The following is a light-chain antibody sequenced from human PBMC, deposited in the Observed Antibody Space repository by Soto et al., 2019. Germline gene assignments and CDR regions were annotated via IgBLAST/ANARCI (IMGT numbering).Light chain of an antibody. CDR3: QPSYSTPIT. J-gene: IGKJ5*01. CDR2: AAS. Sequence: DIQMTQSPSSPSASVGDRVTITCRASQSISSYLNWYQQKPGKAPKLLIYAASSLQSGVPSRFSGSGSGTDFTLTISSLQPADFATYYCQPSYSTPITFGQGTRLEIK. CDR1: QSISSY. V-gene: IGKV1-39*01.